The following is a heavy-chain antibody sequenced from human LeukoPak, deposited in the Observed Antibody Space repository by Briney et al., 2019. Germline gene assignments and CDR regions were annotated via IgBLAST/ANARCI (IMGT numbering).Heavy chain of an antibody. V-gene: IGHV1-69*04. CDR3: AREWELPMLYYFDY. Sequence: ASVKVPCKASGGTFSSYAISWVRQAPGQGLEWMGRIIPILGIANYAQKFQGRVTITADKSTSTAYMELSSLRSEDTAVYYCAREWELPMLYYFDYWGQGTLVTVSS. J-gene: IGHJ4*02. CDR1: GGTFSSYA. D-gene: IGHD1-26*01. CDR2: IIPILGIA.